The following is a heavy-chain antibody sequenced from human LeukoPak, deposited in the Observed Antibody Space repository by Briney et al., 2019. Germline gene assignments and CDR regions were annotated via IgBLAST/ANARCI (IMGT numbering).Heavy chain of an antibody. D-gene: IGHD3-22*01. CDR1: GGTFSSYA. J-gene: IGHJ3*02. CDR3: ARDCFGWDYDSSDAFDI. Sequence: GASVKVSCKASGGTFSSYAISWVRQAPGQGLEWMGGIIPIFGTANYAQKFQGRVTITADKSTSTAYMELSSLRSEDTAVYYCARDCFGWDYDSSDAFDIWGQGTMVTVSS. CDR2: IIPIFGTA. V-gene: IGHV1-69*06.